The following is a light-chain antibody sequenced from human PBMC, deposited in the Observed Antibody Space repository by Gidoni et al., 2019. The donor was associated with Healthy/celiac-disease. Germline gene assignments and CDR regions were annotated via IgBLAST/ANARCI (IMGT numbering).Light chain of an antibody. CDR1: SSDVGGYNY. Sequence: QSALTQPASVSGSPGQSTTISCTGTSSDVGGYNYVSWYQQHPGKAPKLMIYDVSKRPSGVSNRFSGSKSGNTASLTISGLQAEDEADYYCSSYTSPMDWVFGGGTKLTVL. CDR3: SSYTSPMDWV. V-gene: IGLV2-14*03. J-gene: IGLJ3*02. CDR2: DVS.